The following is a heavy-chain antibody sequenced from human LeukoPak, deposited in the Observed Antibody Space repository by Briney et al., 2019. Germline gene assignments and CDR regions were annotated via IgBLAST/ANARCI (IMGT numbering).Heavy chain of an antibody. Sequence: GGSLRLSCAASGFTFSSYGMHWVRQAPGKGLEWVAFIRYDGSNKYYADSVKGRFTISRDNSKNTLYLQTNSRRADDTAVYYCAKGVGFGNYYFDYWGQGTLVTVSS. CDR3: AKGVGFGNYYFDY. V-gene: IGHV3-30*02. D-gene: IGHD3-16*01. J-gene: IGHJ4*02. CDR2: IRYDGSNK. CDR1: GFTFSSYG.